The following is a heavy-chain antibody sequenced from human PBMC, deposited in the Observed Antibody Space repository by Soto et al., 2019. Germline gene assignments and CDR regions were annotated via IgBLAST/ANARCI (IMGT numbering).Heavy chain of an antibody. CDR3: ARVDHFGVVIISFDY. J-gene: IGHJ4*02. CDR1: GYTFTSYG. Sequence: QVQLVQSGAAVKKPGASVKVSCKASGYTFTSYGISWVRQAPGQGLEWMGWISVYNGNTNYAQKLQGRVTMTTDTSTSTAYMELRSLRSDDTAVYYCARVDHFGVVIISFDYWGQGTLVTVSS. CDR2: ISVYNGNT. V-gene: IGHV1-18*01. D-gene: IGHD3-3*01.